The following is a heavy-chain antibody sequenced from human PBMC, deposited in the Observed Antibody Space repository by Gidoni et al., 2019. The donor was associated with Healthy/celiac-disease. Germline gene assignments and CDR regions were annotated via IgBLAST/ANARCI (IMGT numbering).Heavy chain of an antibody. CDR1: GCTFSSYA. D-gene: IGHD6-19*01. J-gene: IGHJ4*02. Sequence: QVQLLQSGAEVKKPGSSVKVSCKASGCTFSSYAISWVRQAPGQGLEWMGGIIPIFGTANYAQKFQGRVTITADESTSTAYMELSSLRSEDTAVYYCARSEAVAGTGMWRNFDYWGQGTLVTVSS. CDR2: IIPIFGTA. CDR3: ARSEAVAGTGMWRNFDY. V-gene: IGHV1-69*01.